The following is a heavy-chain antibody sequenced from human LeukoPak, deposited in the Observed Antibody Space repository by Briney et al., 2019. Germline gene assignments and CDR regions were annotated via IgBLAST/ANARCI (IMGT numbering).Heavy chain of an antibody. Sequence: GGSLSLSCAASGFTVSSNYMSWVRQAPGKGLEWVSVIYSGGSTYYADSVKGRFTISRDNSKNTLYLQMNSLRAEDTAVYYCARGIVGAFDYWGQGTLVTVSS. J-gene: IGHJ4*02. CDR3: ARGIVGAFDY. V-gene: IGHV3-66*02. D-gene: IGHD1-26*01. CDR2: IYSGGST. CDR1: GFTVSSNY.